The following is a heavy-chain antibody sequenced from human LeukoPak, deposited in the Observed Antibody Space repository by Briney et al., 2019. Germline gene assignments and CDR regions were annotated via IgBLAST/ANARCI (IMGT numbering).Heavy chain of an antibody. CDR1: GGTFSSYA. Sequence: GASVKVSCKASGGTFSSYAISWVRQAPGQGLEWMGRIIPIFGTANYAQKFQGRVTITTDESTSTAYMELSSPRSEDTAVYYCARTHYYDSSGYTPYAFDIWGQGTMVTVSS. CDR3: ARTHYYDSSGYTPYAFDI. J-gene: IGHJ3*02. V-gene: IGHV1-69*05. CDR2: IIPIFGTA. D-gene: IGHD3-22*01.